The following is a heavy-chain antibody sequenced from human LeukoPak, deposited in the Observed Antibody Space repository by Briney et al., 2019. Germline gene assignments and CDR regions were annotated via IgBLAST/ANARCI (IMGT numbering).Heavy chain of an antibody. Sequence: GGSLRLSCAASGFTFSSYSMSWVRQAPGKGLEWVSYISSSSSTMYYADSVKGRFTISRDNAKNSLYLQMNSLGAEDTAVYYCARDAEPRYCSSTSCYWKDAFDIWGQGTMVTVS. V-gene: IGHV3-48*01. J-gene: IGHJ3*02. CDR1: GFTFSSYS. CDR2: ISSSSSTM. D-gene: IGHD2-2*01. CDR3: ARDAEPRYCSSTSCYWKDAFDI.